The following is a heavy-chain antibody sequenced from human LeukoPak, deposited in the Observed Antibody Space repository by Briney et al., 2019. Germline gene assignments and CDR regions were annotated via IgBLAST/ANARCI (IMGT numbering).Heavy chain of an antibody. CDR1: GFTFSSYE. Sequence: GGSLRLSCAASGFTFSSYEMNWVRQAPGKGLEWVSYIGTSGTTIYYADSVKGRFTISRDNAKNSLYLQMNSLRADDTAVYYCAREGRGDYSSFFDYWGQGTLVTVSS. J-gene: IGHJ4*02. D-gene: IGHD4-11*01. CDR2: IGTSGTTI. V-gene: IGHV3-48*03. CDR3: AREGRGDYSSFFDY.